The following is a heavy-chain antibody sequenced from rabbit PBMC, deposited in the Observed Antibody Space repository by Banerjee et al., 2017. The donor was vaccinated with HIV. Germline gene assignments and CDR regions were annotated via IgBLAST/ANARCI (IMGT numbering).Heavy chain of an antibody. CDR1: GFSFSSVYD. J-gene: IGHJ4*01. V-gene: IGHV1S45*01. CDR2: INTSTGNT. D-gene: IGHD2-1*01. Sequence: QEQLEESGGDLVKPEGSLTLTCTASGFSFSSVYDMCWVRQAPGKGLEWIACINTSTGNTVYASWAKGRFTISKTSSTTVTLQMTSLTAADTATYFCAREDDDYGDWNLWGPGTLVTVS. CDR3: AREDDDYGDWNL.